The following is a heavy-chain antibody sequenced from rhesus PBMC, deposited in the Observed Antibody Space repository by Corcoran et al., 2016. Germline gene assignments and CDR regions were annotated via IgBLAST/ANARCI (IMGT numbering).Heavy chain of an antibody. CDR1: GFSFSGYA. Sequence: EVQLVESGGDLAKPGGSLRLSCAASGFSFSGYAIHWVRQAPGKGLEWVATFSMGGTTYDAESVKGRFTISRDNSKNTLSLQMDSLKTEDTAVYYCAKDRGSSPYYGLDSWGQGVVVTVSS. D-gene: IGHD4-29*01. V-gene: IGHV3-103*01. CDR2: FSMGGTT. J-gene: IGHJ6*01. CDR3: AKDRGSSPYYGLDS.